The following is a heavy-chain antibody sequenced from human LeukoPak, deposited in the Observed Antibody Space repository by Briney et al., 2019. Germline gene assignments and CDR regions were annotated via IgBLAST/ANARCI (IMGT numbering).Heavy chain of an antibody. J-gene: IGHJ4*02. D-gene: IGHD6-19*01. V-gene: IGHV1-46*01. CDR1: GYTFTSYY. CDR2: INPSGGST. Sequence: ASVKVSCKASGYTFTSYYMHWVRQAPGQGLEWMGIINPSGGSTSYAQKFQGRVTMTRDMSTSTVYMELSSLSSEDTAVYYCARFAVHRRITVAGQFGLDYWGQGTLVSLSS. CDR3: ARFAVHRRITVAGQFGLDY.